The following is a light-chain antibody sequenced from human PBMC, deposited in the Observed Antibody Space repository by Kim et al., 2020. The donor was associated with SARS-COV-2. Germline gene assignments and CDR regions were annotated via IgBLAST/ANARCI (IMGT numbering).Light chain of an antibody. Sequence: EIVLTQSPATLSLSPGERATLSCRASQSVSSYLAWYQQKPGQAPRLLIYDASNRATGIPARFSGSGSGTDFTLTISSLEPEDFAVYYCQQRSNWPPDTFGQGTKLVI. CDR2: DAS. J-gene: IGKJ2*01. CDR3: QQRSNWPPDT. CDR1: QSVSSY. V-gene: IGKV3-11*01.